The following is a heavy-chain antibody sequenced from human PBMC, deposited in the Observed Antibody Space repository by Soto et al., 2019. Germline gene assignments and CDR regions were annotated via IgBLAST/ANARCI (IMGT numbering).Heavy chain of an antibody. Sequence: SLRLACAASGLTFSSYAMSWVRQAPGKVLEWVSAISGSGGSTYYADSVKGRFTIYRDNSKNTLYLQMNSLRAEDTAVYYCAKDPIKQWLVQVAFDIWGQGTMDTVS. CDR3: AKDPIKQWLVQVAFDI. CDR1: GLTFSSYA. CDR2: ISGSGGST. J-gene: IGHJ3*02. V-gene: IGHV3-23*01. D-gene: IGHD6-19*01.